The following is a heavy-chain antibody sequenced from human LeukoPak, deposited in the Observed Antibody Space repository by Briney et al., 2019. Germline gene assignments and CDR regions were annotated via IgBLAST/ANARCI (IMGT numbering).Heavy chain of an antibody. Sequence: PGGSLRLSCAVSGFTFSAYGMHWVRQAPGKGLEWVAVISYDGSNKYYADSVKGRFTISRDNSKNTLYVQMNSLRAEDTAVYYCARDPAKFWSGHDYWGQGTLVTASS. J-gene: IGHJ4*02. CDR2: ISYDGSNK. V-gene: IGHV3-30*03. CDR3: ARDPAKFWSGHDY. D-gene: IGHD3-3*01. CDR1: GFTFSAYG.